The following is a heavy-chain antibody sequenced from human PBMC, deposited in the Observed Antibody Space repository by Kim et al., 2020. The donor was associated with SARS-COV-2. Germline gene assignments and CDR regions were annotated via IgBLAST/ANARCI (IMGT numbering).Heavy chain of an antibody. CDR3: ARGSGTNFDF. V-gene: IGHV1-69*04. CDR2: IIPILGIT. CDR1: AATFSTHA. D-gene: IGHD6-13*01. J-gene: IGHJ4*02. Sequence: SVKVSCKGSAATFSTHAISWVRQAPGQGLEWMGRIIPILGITNFAQKFQGRVTITADKSTSTAYMEVSSLRSDDTGVYYCARGSGTNFDFWGQGTLDTVSS.